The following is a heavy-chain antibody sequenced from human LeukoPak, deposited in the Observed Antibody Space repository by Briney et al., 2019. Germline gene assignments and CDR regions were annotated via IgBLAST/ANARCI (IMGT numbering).Heavy chain of an antibody. CDR3: ARSGVLWDLAY. CDR2: IYYSGNT. CDR1: GGSISSSNYY. J-gene: IGHJ4*02. D-gene: IGHD1-26*01. Sequence: SETLSLTCTVSGGSISSSNYYWGWIRQPPGKGLEWIGSIYYSGNTYYNPSLKSRVTISLDTSKNQFSLKLSSVTAADTAVYYCARSGVLWDLAYWGQGTLVTVSS. V-gene: IGHV4-39*07.